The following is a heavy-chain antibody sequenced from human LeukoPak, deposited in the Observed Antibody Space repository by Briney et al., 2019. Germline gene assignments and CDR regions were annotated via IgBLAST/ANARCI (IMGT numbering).Heavy chain of an antibody. J-gene: IGHJ3*02. V-gene: IGHV1-18*01. D-gene: IGHD5-12*01. CDR3: AGDHVATIPVSLAFDI. CDR2: ISAYNGNT. Sequence: ASVKVSCKASGYTFTSYGISWVRQAPGQGLEWMGWISAYNGNTNYAQKLQGRVTMTTDTSTSTAYMELRSLRSDDTAVYYCAGDHVATIPVSLAFDIWGQGTMVTVSS. CDR1: GYTFTSYG.